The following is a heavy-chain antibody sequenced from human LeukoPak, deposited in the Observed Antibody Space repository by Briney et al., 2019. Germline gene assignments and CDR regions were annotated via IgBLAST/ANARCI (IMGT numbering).Heavy chain of an antibody. Sequence: GGSLRLSCAASGFTFSSYGMHWVRQAPGKGLEWVAVISYDGSNKYYADSVKGRFTISRDNSKNTLYLQMNSLRAEDTAVYYCARDLAIAAAAGAFDPWGQGTLVTVSS. CDR3: ARDLAIAAAAGAFDP. J-gene: IGHJ5*02. CDR2: ISYDGSNK. D-gene: IGHD6-13*01. V-gene: IGHV3-30*03. CDR1: GFTFSSYG.